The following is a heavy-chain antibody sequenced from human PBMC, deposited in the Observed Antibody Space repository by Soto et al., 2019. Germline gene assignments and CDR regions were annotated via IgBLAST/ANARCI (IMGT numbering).Heavy chain of an antibody. Sequence: ASVKVSCKASGYTFTSYGISWVRQAPGQGLEWMGWISAYNGNTNYAQKLQDRVTMTTDTSTSTAYMELRSLRSDDTAVYYCARRVRGVYYYYYGMDVWGQGTTVTVSS. J-gene: IGHJ6*02. V-gene: IGHV1-18*01. CDR1: GYTFTSYG. CDR3: ARRVRGVYYYYYGMDV. CDR2: ISAYNGNT. D-gene: IGHD3-10*01.